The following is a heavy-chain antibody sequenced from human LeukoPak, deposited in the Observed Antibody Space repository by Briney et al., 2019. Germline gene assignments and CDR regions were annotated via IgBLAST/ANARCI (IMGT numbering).Heavy chain of an antibody. D-gene: IGHD3-22*01. CDR2: ISNSGST. CDR3: ARASSGSFYYFDY. J-gene: IGHJ4*02. Sequence: SETLSLTCSVSGGSISGNYWSWIRQPAGKGPEWIGRISNSGSTNYNPSLKSRVTMSVDTAKNQFSLKLSSVTAADTAVYYCARASSGSFYYFDYWGQGTLVTVSS. V-gene: IGHV4-4*07. CDR1: GGSISGNY.